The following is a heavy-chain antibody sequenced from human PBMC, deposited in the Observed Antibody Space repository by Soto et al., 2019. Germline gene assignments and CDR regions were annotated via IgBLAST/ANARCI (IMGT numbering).Heavy chain of an antibody. D-gene: IGHD6-6*01. CDR1: GGSISSGGYS. J-gene: IGHJ5*02. CDR2: IYYSGST. V-gene: IGHV4-30-2*05. CDR3: ARDGRPRGKNWFDP. Sequence: QLQLQESGSGLVKPSQTLSLTCAVSGGSISSGGYSWSWIRQPPGKGLEWIGYIYYSGSTYYNPSLKSRVTISVDTSKNQFSLKLSSVTAADTAVYYCARDGRPRGKNWFDPWGQGTLVTVSS.